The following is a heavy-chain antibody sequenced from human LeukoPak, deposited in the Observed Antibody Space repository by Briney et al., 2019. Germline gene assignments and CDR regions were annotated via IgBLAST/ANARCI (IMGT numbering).Heavy chain of an antibody. CDR2: INHSGST. J-gene: IGHJ6*02. D-gene: IGHD3-10*01. Sequence: SQTLSLTCTVSGGSISSGDYYWSWIRQPPGKGLEWIGEINHSGSTNYNPVLKSRVTISVDTSKNQYSLKLSSVTAADAAVYYWARDGVVRGVKYYYGMDVWGQGTTVTVSS. V-gene: IGHV4-61*08. CDR1: GGSISSGDYY. CDR3: ARDGVVRGVKYYYGMDV.